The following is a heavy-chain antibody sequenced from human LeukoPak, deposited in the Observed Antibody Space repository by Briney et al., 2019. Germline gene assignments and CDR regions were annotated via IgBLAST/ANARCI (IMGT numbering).Heavy chain of an antibody. D-gene: IGHD6-19*01. CDR1: GFTFDDYA. CDR3: AKDMGQWLEEYYFDY. CDR2: ISWNSGSI. V-gene: IGHV3-9*01. J-gene: IGHJ4*02. Sequence: GGSLRLSCAASGFTFDDYALHWVRQAPGKGLEWVSGISWNSGSIGYADSVKGRFTISRDNAKNSLYLQMNSLRAEDTALYYCAKDMGQWLEEYYFDYWGQGTLVTVSS.